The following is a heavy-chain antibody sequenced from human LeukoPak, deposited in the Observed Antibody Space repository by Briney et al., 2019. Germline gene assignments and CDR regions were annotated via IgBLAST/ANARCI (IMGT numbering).Heavy chain of an antibody. J-gene: IGHJ1*01. CDR2: IYTSGST. Sequence: PSETLSLTCTVSGGSISSGSYYWSWIRQPAGKGLEWIGRIYTSGSTNYNPSLKSRVTISVDTSKNQFSLKLTSVTAADTAVYYCATFTQRQYFQHWGQGTLVTVSS. CDR1: GGSISSGSYY. D-gene: IGHD2-2*01. CDR3: ATFTQRQYFQH. V-gene: IGHV4-61*02.